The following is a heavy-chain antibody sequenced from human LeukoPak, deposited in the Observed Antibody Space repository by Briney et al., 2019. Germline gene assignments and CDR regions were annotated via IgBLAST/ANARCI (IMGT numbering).Heavy chain of an antibody. V-gene: IGHV3-30*19. Sequence: GGSLRLACAASGFSFSDYGMHWVRQAPGKGLEWVAVISYDGSNKYYADSVKGRFTISRDNSKNTLYLQMNSLRAEDTAVYYCAREVVVIKAFDYWGQGTLVTVSS. CDR1: GFSFSDYG. CDR2: ISYDGSNK. J-gene: IGHJ4*02. CDR3: AREVVVIKAFDY. D-gene: IGHD3-22*01.